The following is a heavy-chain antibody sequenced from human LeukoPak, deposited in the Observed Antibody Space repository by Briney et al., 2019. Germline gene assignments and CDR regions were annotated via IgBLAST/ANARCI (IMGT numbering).Heavy chain of an antibody. D-gene: IGHD4-17*01. CDR1: GGSISSYY. CDR2: IYTSGST. CDR3: AREGGEGDYESRKKGLSY. J-gene: IGHJ4*02. Sequence: PSDTLSLTCTVSGGSISSYYCSWIRQPAGKGLEWIGRIYTSGSTNYTPSLKSRFTMSVDTSKNQFSLKLSSVTAADTAVYYCAREGGEGDYESRKKGLSYWGQGTLVTVSS. V-gene: IGHV4-4*07.